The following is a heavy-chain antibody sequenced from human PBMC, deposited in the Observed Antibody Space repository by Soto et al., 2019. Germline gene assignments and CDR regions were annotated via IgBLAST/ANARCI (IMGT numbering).Heavy chain of an antibody. Sequence: GGSLRLSCAASGFTFSSYAMSWVRQAPGKGLEWVSTISVSGVSTYYADSVKGRFTISRDNSKNTLYLQMNSLRAEDTAVYYCAKAPSGSGSPYFDYWGQGTLVTVS. CDR3: AKAPSGSGSPYFDY. J-gene: IGHJ4*02. CDR1: GFTFSSYA. CDR2: ISVSGVST. V-gene: IGHV3-23*01. D-gene: IGHD3-10*01.